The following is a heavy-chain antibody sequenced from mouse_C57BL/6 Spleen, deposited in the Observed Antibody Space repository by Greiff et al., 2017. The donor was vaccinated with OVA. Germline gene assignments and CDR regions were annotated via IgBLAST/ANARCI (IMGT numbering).Heavy chain of an antibody. V-gene: IGHV3-6*01. CDR3: ARERNDYDDYAMDY. CDR2: ISYDGSN. D-gene: IGHD2-4*01. CDR1: GYSITSGYY. J-gene: IGHJ4*01. Sequence: EVKLVESGPGLVKPSQSLSLTCSVTGYSITSGYYWNWIRQFPGNKLEWMGYISYDGSNNYNPSLKNRISITRDTSKNQFFLKLNSVTTEDTATYYCARERNDYDDYAMDYWGQGTSVTVSS.